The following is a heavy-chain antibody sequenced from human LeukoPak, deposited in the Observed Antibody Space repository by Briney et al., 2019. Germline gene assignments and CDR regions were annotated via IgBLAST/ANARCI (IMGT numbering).Heavy chain of an antibody. V-gene: IGHV4-59*08. Sequence: SETLSLTCTVSGGSISSYYWSWIRQPPGKGLEWIGYIYYSGSTNYNPSLKSRVTISVDTSKNQFSLKLSSVTAADTAVYYCARHARGGGSIYYAFDIWGQGTKVTVSS. CDR3: ARHARGGGSIYYAFDI. J-gene: IGHJ3*02. D-gene: IGHD1-26*01. CDR2: IYYSGST. CDR1: GGSISSYY.